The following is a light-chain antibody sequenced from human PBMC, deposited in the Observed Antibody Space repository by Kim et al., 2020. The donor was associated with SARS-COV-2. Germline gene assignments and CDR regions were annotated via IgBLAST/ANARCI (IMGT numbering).Light chain of an antibody. CDR3: QAWDSGTVV. J-gene: IGLJ2*01. V-gene: IGLV3-1*01. CDR1: KLGEKY. CDR2: QDF. Sequence: SYELTQPPSISVSPGQTVTLTCSGDKLGEKYSCWYQQKSGQSPILIIYQDFKRPSWIPERFSGSNFGNTATLTISGTQTVDEADYYCQAWDSGTVVFGGGTQLTVL.